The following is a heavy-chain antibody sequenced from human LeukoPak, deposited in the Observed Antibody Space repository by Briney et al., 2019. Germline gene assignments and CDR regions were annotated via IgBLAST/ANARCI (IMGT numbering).Heavy chain of an antibody. CDR2: ISGSGGST. J-gene: IGHJ4*02. D-gene: IGHD6-6*01. CDR3: AKVRFIAARSSYFDY. Sequence: GGSLRLSCAASGFTFSSYSMNWVRQAPGKGLEWVSAISGSGGSTYYADSVKGRFTISRDNSKNTLYLQMNSLRAEDTAVYYCAKVRFIAARSSYFDYWGQGTLVTVSS. V-gene: IGHV3-23*01. CDR1: GFTFSSYS.